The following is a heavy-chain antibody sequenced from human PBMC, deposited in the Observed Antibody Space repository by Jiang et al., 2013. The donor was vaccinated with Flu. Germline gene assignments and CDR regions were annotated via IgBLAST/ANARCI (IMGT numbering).Heavy chain of an antibody. D-gene: IGHD1-1*01. J-gene: IGHJ4*02. Sequence: LLKPSETLSLTCTVSGGSITSYYWTWVRQPPGKGLEWIGYIYYSGSTNYNPSLKSRVTISVDTSKNQFSLKLSSVTAADTAVYYCASWTFSDHYYFDYWGQGTLVTVSS. CDR2: IYYSGST. V-gene: IGHV4-59*13. CDR3: ASWTFSDHYYFDY. CDR1: GGSITSYY.